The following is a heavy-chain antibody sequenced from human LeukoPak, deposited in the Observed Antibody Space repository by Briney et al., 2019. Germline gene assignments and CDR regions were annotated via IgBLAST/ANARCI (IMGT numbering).Heavy chain of an antibody. CDR3: ARGADIPNYYYYYMDV. J-gene: IGHJ6*03. V-gene: IGHV3-11*04. Sequence: GGSLRLSCAASGFTFSDYYMSWIRQAPGKGLEWVSYISSSGSTIYYADSVKGRFTISRDNAKNSLYLQMNSLRAEDTAVYYYARGADIPNYYYYYMDVWGKGTTVTVSS. CDR1: GFTFSDYY. CDR2: ISSSGSTI. D-gene: IGHD3-9*01.